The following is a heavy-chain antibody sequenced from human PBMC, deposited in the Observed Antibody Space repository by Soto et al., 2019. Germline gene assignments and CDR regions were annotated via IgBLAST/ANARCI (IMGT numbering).Heavy chain of an antibody. CDR2: IYYSGST. CDR3: ARGQQLVYYYYYGMDV. D-gene: IGHD6-13*01. Sequence: SETLSLTCTVSGGSISSSIYYWGWIRQPPGKGLEWIGSIYYSGSTYYNPSLKSRVTISVDTSKNQFSLKLSSVTAADTAVYYCARGQQLVYYYYYGMDVWGQRTTVTVSS. J-gene: IGHJ6*02. V-gene: IGHV4-39*01. CDR1: GGSISSSIYY.